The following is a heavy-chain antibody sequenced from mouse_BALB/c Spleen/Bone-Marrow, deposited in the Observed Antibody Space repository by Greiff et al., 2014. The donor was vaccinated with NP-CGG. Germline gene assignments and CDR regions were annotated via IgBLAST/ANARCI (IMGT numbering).Heavy chain of an antibody. CDR1: GYTFTDYE. D-gene: IGHD1-2*01. CDR2: IDTETDGT. V-gene: IGHV1-15*01. CDR3: TRWEGIYYGYGYSMDY. Sequence: QVQLQQSGAELVRPGASVTLSCKASGYTFTDYEMHWVKQTPVHGLEWIGGIDTETDGTAYNQKFRDKATLTADKSSSTAYMEVRSLTSEDSAVYYCTRWEGIYYGYGYSMDYWGQGTSVTVSS. J-gene: IGHJ4*01.